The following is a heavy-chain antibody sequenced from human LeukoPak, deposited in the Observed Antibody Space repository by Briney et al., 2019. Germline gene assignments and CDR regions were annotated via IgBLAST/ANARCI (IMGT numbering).Heavy chain of an antibody. Sequence: PSETLSLTCAVYGGSFSGYYWSWIRQPPGKGLEWIGEINHSGSTNYNPSLKSRVTISVDTSKNQFSLKLSSVTAADTAVYYCARVGLRYSSTSCSMGNYFDYWGQGTLVTVSS. D-gene: IGHD2-2*01. CDR1: GGSFSGYY. J-gene: IGHJ4*02. CDR3: ARVGLRYSSTSCSMGNYFDY. V-gene: IGHV4-34*01. CDR2: INHSGST.